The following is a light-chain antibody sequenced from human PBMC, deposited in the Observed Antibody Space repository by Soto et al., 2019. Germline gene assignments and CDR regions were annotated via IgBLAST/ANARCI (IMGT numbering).Light chain of an antibody. CDR1: QSVSSSY. CDR2: GAS. Sequence: EIVLTQSPGTLSLSPGERATLSCRASQSVSSSYLAWYQQKPGQAPRLLIYGASSRATGIPDRFSGSGSGTDFTVTISRLEPEDFAVYYCQQYGSSVCTFGQGTKVEIK. V-gene: IGKV3-20*01. CDR3: QQYGSSVCT. J-gene: IGKJ1*01.